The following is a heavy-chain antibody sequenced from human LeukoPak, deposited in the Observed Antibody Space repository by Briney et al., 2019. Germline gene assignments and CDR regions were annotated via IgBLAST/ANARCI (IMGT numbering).Heavy chain of an antibody. D-gene: IGHD6-19*01. CDR3: AKSLYSSGWFFN. J-gene: IGHJ4*02. Sequence: PGGSLRLSCAASGFTFSNYAMSWVRQAPGKGLEWVSAMNSNDGSTYYADPVKGRFTISRDNSKNTLYLEMNSLRDEDTAVYYCAKSLYSSGWFFNWGQGTLVTVSS. CDR1: GFTFSNYA. CDR2: MNSNDGST. V-gene: IGHV3-23*01.